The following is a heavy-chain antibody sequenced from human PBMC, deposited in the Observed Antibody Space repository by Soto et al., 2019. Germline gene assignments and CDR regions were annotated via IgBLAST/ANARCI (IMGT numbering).Heavy chain of an antibody. CDR1: GFSLSTSGVG. CDR2: IYWDDDK. V-gene: IGHV2-5*02. D-gene: IGHD2-21*02. Sequence: QITLKESGPTLVKPTQTLTLTCTFSGFSLSTSGVGVGWIRQPPGKALEWLALIYWDDDKRYSPSLRSRLTISKGASRNQVVLTMTNMDPVDTATYHCIQSRCGGDCLQSYASHYYYGMDVWGQGTTVTVSS. J-gene: IGHJ6*02. CDR3: IQSRCGGDCLQSYASHYYYGMDV.